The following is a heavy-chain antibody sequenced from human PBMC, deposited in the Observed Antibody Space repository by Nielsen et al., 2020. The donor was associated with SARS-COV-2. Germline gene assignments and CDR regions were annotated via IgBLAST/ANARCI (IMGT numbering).Heavy chain of an antibody. J-gene: IGHJ6*02. CDR1: GFTFDDYA. Sequence: SLKISCAASGFTFDDYAMHWVRQVPGKGLEWVSGVSWNSAYMAYADSVKGRFTISRDNAKNSLYLQMNSLRAEDTAVYYCVREGDGYHSYYYGLDVWGRGTTVTVSS. V-gene: IGHV3-9*01. CDR3: VREGDGYHSYYYGLDV. CDR2: VSWNSAYM. D-gene: IGHD5-24*01.